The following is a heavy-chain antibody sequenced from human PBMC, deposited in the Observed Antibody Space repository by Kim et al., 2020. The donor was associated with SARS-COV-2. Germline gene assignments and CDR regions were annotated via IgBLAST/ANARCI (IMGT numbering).Heavy chain of an antibody. Sequence: KEDGSKIHYVGSVRGRFTISRDNAKNSLYLQMNSLSAEDTAVYYCVGEWLVWGQGTLVTVSS. J-gene: IGHJ4*02. CDR2: KEDGSKI. V-gene: IGHV3-7*03. D-gene: IGHD3-22*01. CDR3: VGEWLV.